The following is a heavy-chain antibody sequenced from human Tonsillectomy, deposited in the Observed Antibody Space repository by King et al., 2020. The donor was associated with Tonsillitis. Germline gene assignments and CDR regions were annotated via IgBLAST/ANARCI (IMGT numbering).Heavy chain of an antibody. J-gene: IGHJ6*02. Sequence: QLVQSGGGVVQPGRSLRLSCAASGFTFSNYGMHWVRQAPGKGLEWVAVISYDGSNKYYADSVKGRFTISRDNSKNTLYLQMNSLRAEDTAVYYCAKRIAAAGTWGYYYYYGMDVWGQGTTVTVS. CDR2: ISYDGSNK. V-gene: IGHV3-30*18. CDR1: GFTFSNYG. D-gene: IGHD6-13*01. CDR3: AKRIAAAGTWGYYYYYGMDV.